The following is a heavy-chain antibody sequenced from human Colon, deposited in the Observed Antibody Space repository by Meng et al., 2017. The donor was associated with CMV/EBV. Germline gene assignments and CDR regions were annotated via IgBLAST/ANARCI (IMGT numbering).Heavy chain of an antibody. CDR2: IYSGGSTT. CDR1: GFSFSSYA. CDR3: GKQLAAAGLCIDY. V-gene: IGHV3-23*03. Sequence: GESLKISCAASGFSFSSYAMSWVRQAPGKGLEWVSVIYSGGSTTSYADSVKGRFTISRDNSRNMVYLQMNSLRAEDTAVYYCGKQLAAAGLCIDYWGQGTLGTVAA. J-gene: IGHJ4*02. D-gene: IGHD6-13*01.